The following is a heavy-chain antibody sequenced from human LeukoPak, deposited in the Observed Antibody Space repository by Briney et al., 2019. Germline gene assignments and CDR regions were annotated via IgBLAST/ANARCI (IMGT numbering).Heavy chain of an antibody. V-gene: IGHV1-2*02. D-gene: IGHD4-23*01. CDR1: GYTFTGYY. Sequence: GASVKVSCKASGYTFTGYYMHWVRQAPGQGLEWMGWINPNSGGTNYAQKFQGRVTMTRDTSISTAYMELSRLRSDDTAVYYCARFPNDYGGTESPYWGQGTLVTVSS. CDR3: ARFPNDYGGTESPY. CDR2: INPNSGGT. J-gene: IGHJ4*02.